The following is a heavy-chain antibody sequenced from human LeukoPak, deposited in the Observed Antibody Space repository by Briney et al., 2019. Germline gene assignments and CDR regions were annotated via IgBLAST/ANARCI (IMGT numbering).Heavy chain of an antibody. Sequence: ASVKVSCKASGYTFITYGISWVRQAPGQGLEWMGWISGFNHNTHYAQKLQGRVTMTRDTSTSTAYMELRSLRSDDTAVYYCAREGRGNWNYYNYYGMDVWGQGTPVTVSS. CDR1: GYTFITYG. CDR2: ISGFNHNT. D-gene: IGHD1-1*01. V-gene: IGHV1-18*01. J-gene: IGHJ6*02. CDR3: AREGRGNWNYYNYYGMDV.